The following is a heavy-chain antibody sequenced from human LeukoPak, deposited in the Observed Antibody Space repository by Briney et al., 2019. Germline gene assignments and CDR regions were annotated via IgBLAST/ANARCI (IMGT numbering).Heavy chain of an antibody. Sequence: SETPSLTCTVSGGSISSSTYYWGWIRQPPGKGLEWIGSIYYSGSTYYNPSLKSRVTISVDTSKNQFSLKVNSVTAADTAVYYCARHRDYSIDYFDYWGQGTLVTVSS. D-gene: IGHD4-11*01. CDR2: IYYSGST. CDR3: ARHRDYSIDYFDY. CDR1: GGSISSSTYY. J-gene: IGHJ4*02. V-gene: IGHV4-39*01.